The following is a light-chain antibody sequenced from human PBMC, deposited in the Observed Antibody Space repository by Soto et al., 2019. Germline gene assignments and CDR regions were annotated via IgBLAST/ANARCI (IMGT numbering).Light chain of an antibody. CDR3: MQGTHWPRT. CDR1: QSLLHTSGDNY. V-gene: IGKV2-30*02. J-gene: IGKJ1*01. Sequence: DFVMPQSPLSLSVTAGEPSSISCICSQSLLHTSGDNYFDWYLQRPGQSPRRLIFEVSNRDSGVPDRFCGSASGTDFTLKISRVEAEDVGVYCSMQGTHWPRTFGQGTEVDNK. CDR2: EVS.